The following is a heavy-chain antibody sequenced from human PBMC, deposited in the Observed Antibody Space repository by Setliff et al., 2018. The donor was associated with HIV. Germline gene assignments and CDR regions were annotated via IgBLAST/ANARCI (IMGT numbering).Heavy chain of an antibody. V-gene: IGHV4-39*01. D-gene: IGHD3-3*01. Sequence: SETLSLTCTVSGPSVSNTDYYWGWIRLPPGKGLEWIASIHHSGSTWYNPSLKSRVTISADMSENQFSLKLFSVTAADTAVYYCARPSFGIGGGSIFDSWGQGTVVTVSS. CDR1: GPSVSNTDYY. CDR2: IHHSGST. J-gene: IGHJ4*02. CDR3: ARPSFGIGGGSIFDS.